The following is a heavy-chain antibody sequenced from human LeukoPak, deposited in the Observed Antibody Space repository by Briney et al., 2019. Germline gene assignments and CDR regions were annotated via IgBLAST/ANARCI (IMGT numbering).Heavy chain of an antibody. CDR1: GGSFSGYY. V-gene: IGHV4-34*01. CDR2: INHSGST. D-gene: IGHD2-2*01. CDR3: ARVVPAAAASFDY. J-gene: IGHJ4*02. Sequence: SETLSLTCAVYGGSFSGYYWSWIRQPPGKGLEWIGEINHSGSTNYNPSLKSRVTISVDTSKNQFSLKLSSVTAADTAVYYCARVVPAAAASFDYWGQGTLVTVSS.